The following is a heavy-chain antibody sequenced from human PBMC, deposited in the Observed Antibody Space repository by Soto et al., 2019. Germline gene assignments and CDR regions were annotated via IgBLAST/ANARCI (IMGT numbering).Heavy chain of an antibody. CDR2: IYWDDDK. V-gene: IGHV2-5*02. Sequence: QITLNESGPAQVKPRQTLTLTCTFSGFSLTTSGVGVGWIRQSPGRAPEWLALIYWDDDKRYSPSLKGRLTITKDASKNQVDLAMADLGPADTATYYCAHRVLRTVFGLVTTTAIDFDFWGQGTPVAVSS. D-gene: IGHD3-3*01. CDR1: GFSLTTSGVG. J-gene: IGHJ4*02. CDR3: AHRVLRTVFGLVTTTAIDFDF.